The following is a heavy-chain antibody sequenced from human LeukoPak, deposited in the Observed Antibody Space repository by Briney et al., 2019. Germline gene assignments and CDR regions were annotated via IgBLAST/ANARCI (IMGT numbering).Heavy chain of an antibody. CDR3: ARERGRWLQLAYDY. Sequence: GSSVKLSCKASGGTFSSYAISWVRQAPGQGLEWMGGIIPIFGTANYAQKFQGRVTITADESTSTAYMELSSLRSEDTAVYYCARERGRWLQLAYDYWGQGTLVTVSS. D-gene: IGHD5-24*01. V-gene: IGHV1-69*01. CDR2: IIPIFGTA. J-gene: IGHJ4*02. CDR1: GGTFSSYA.